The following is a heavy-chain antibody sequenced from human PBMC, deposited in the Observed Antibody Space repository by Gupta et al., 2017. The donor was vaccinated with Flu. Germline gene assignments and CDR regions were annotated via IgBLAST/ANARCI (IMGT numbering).Heavy chain of an antibody. Sequence: QVQLRESGPGLVKPSDTLSLICTISNASTNMYYWSWIRQSAEKGLEWIGRIYTTGSTNYSPSLRSRVTISSDTSKNQVSLTLRSVTAADTAVYFCVRDRLNWFDPWGQGALVTVSS. V-gene: IGHV4-4*07. CDR2: IYTTGST. J-gene: IGHJ5*02. CDR1: NASTNMYY. CDR3: VRDRLNWFDP.